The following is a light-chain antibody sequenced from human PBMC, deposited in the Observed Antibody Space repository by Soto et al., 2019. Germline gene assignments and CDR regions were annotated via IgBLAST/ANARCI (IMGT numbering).Light chain of an antibody. CDR3: QQYNNYWT. V-gene: IGKV1-5*01. Sequence: DIQMTQSPSTLTASVGDRVTITCRASQSISSWLAWYQQKPGKAPKLLIYDASSLESGVPSRFSGSGSATEFTFTISSLQPDDFATYYCQQYNNYWTFGQGTRVEIK. CDR1: QSISSW. CDR2: DAS. J-gene: IGKJ1*01.